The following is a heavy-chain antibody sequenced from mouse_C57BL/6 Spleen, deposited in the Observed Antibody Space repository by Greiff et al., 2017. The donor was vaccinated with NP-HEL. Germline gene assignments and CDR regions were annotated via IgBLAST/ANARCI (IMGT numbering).Heavy chain of an antibody. J-gene: IGHJ3*01. CDR3: ASSFTTVPY. D-gene: IGHD1-1*01. CDR2: IHPNSGST. Sequence: QVQLKQPGAELVKPGASVKLSCKASGYTFTSYWMHWVKQRPGQGLEWIGMIHPNSGSTNYNEKFKSKATLTVDKSSSTAYMQLSSLTSEDSAVYYCASSFTTVPYWGQGTLVTVSA. CDR1: GYTFTSYW. V-gene: IGHV1-64*01.